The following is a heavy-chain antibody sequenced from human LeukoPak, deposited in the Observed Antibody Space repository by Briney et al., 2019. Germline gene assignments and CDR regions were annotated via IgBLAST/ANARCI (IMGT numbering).Heavy chain of an antibody. Sequence: SETLSLTCAVSGGSISSSYWSWIRQPPGKGLEWVGYIYTSGSTNYNPSLKSRVTISVDPSKNQFSLKLSSVTAADTAVYYCARRRSGGRDFDYWGQGTLVTVSS. CDR3: ARRRSGGRDFDY. CDR1: GGSISSSY. J-gene: IGHJ4*02. D-gene: IGHD2-15*01. CDR2: IYTSGST. V-gene: IGHV4-4*09.